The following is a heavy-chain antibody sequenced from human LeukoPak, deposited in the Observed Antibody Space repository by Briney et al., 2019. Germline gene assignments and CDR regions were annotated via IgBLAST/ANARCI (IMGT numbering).Heavy chain of an antibody. CDR2: INPSGGST. CDR1: GYSFTSYY. Sequence: ASVKISCKASGYSFTSYYMHCVRQAPGQGLEWMGIINPSGGSTSYAQKFQGRVTMTRDTSTSTVYMELSSLRSEDTAVYYCATYYYGSGRNFDYWGQGTLVTVSS. D-gene: IGHD3-10*01. CDR3: ATYYYGSGRNFDY. J-gene: IGHJ4*02. V-gene: IGHV1-46*01.